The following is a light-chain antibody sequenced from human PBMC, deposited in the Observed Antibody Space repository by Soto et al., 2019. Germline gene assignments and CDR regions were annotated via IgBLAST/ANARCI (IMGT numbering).Light chain of an antibody. CDR1: RSVSSY. CDR2: DAS. Sequence: EIVLTQSPATLSLSPGESATLSCRATRSVSSYLAWYQQKPGQAPRLLIYDASSRPTDIPARFSGSGSGTDFTLTISSLEPEDFALYYCQQRFNWLVTFGQGTRLEI. V-gene: IGKV3-11*01. J-gene: IGKJ5*01. CDR3: QQRFNWLVT.